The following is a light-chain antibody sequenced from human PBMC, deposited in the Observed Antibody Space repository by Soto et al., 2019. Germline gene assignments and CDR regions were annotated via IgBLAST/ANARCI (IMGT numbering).Light chain of an antibody. CDR2: EVS. CDR3: CSYAGSKGVV. Sequence: QSVLTQPASVSGSPGQSITISCTGDSSDVGGYNYVSWFQQHPGKAPKLMIYEVSHRPSGVSHRFSGSKSGTTASLTISGLQAEDEADYYCCSYAGSKGVVFGGGTKLTVL. CDR1: SSDVGGYNY. J-gene: IGLJ2*01. V-gene: IGLV2-23*02.